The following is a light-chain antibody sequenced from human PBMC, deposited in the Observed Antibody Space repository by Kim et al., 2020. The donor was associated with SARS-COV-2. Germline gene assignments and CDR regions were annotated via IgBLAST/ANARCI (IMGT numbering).Light chain of an antibody. J-gene: IGLJ3*02. CDR3: QSYDSSLSASV. V-gene: IGLV1-40*01. Sequence: QSVLTQPPSVSGAPGQRVTISCTGSSSNIGAGHDVHWYQQLPGTAPKLLIYGNNNRPSGVPDRFSGSKSGTSASLAITGLQPEDEADYYCQSYDSSLSASVFGGRTKLTVL. CDR1: SSNIGAGHD. CDR2: GNN.